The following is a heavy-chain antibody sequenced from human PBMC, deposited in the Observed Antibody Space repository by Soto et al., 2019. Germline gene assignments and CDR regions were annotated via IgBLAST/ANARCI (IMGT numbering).Heavy chain of an antibody. V-gene: IGHV5-10-1*01. D-gene: IGHD3-10*01. CDR1: GYSFTSFW. J-gene: IGHJ6*02. Sequence: GESLKISCKDSGYSFTSFWISWVRQMPGKGLEWMGRIDPSDSYTNYSPSFQGHVTISADNSISTAYLQWSSLKASDTATYYCARGGSGSHYYYGMEVWGQGTTVTV. CDR2: IDPSDSYT. CDR3: ARGGSGSHYYYGMEV.